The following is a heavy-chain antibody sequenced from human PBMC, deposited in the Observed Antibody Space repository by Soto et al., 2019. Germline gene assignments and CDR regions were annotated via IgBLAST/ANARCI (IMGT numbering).Heavy chain of an antibody. CDR3: VAALPGVRTNWGFDY. J-gene: IGHJ4*02. V-gene: IGHV3-15*07. D-gene: IGHD7-27*01. CDR1: GLTLSHAW. Sequence: EVQLVESGGGFVEPGGSLRLSCVCAGLTLSHAWMTWVRQAPGKGLVWVGRIKTKGEGSIMDYAAPVKGIFSVSRDDSENPFYLHMSSLHSEDTAKYYCVAALPGVRTNWGFDYWGKGTLVNVSS. CDR2: IKTKGEGSIM.